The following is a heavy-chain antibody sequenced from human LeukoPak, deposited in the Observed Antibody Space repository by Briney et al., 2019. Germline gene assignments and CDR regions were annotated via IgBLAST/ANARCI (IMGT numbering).Heavy chain of an antibody. CDR1: GFTFGDYY. J-gene: IGHJ3*02. CDR2: ISSSGSTI. V-gene: IGHV3-11*04. CDR3: ARESGRTTDAFDI. D-gene: IGHD4-11*01. Sequence: PGGSLRLSCAASGFTFGDYYMSWIRQAPGKGLEWVSYISSSGSTIYYADSVKGRFTISRDNAKNSLYLQMNSLRAEDTAVYYCARESGRTTDAFDIWGQGTMVTVSS.